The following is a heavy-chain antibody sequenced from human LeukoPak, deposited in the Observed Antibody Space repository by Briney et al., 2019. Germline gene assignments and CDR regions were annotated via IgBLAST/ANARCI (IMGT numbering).Heavy chain of an antibody. CDR3: ARALGYSYGRNWFDP. CDR1: GGSISSYY. J-gene: IGHJ5*02. V-gene: IGHV4-59*01. Sequence: SETLSLTCTVSGGSISSYYWSWIRQPPGKGLEWIGYIYYSGSTNYNPSLKSRVTISVDTSKNQFPLKLSSVTAADTAVYYCARALGYSYGRNWFDPWGQGTLVTVSS. D-gene: IGHD5-18*01. CDR2: IYYSGST.